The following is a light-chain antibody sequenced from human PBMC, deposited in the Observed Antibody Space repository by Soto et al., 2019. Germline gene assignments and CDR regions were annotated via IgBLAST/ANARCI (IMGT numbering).Light chain of an antibody. V-gene: IGKV1-27*01. CDR2: AAS. CDR1: QGISNF. Sequence: DIQMTQSTSSLSGSVGDRVTITCRASQGISNFLAWYQQKPGKVPKLLIYAASTLQSGVPPRFSGSGSGTDFTLTISSLQPEDVATYYCQKYNSAPLTFGQGTRLEIK. J-gene: IGKJ5*01. CDR3: QKYNSAPLT.